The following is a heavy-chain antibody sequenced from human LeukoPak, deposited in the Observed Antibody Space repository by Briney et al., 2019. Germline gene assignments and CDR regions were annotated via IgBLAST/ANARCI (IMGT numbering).Heavy chain of an antibody. D-gene: IGHD2-8*02. CDR1: GGSFSGYY. Sequence: SETLSLTCAVYGGSFSGYYWSWIRQPPGKGLAWIGEINHSGSTNYNPSLKSRVTISVDTSKNQFSLKLSSVTAADTAVYYCARRGVLYYYYYMDVWGKGTTVTVSS. CDR2: INHSGST. CDR3: ARRGVLYYYYYMDV. J-gene: IGHJ6*03. V-gene: IGHV4-34*01.